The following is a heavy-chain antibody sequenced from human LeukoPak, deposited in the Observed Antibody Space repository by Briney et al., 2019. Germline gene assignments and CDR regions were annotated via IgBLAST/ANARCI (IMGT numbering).Heavy chain of an antibody. J-gene: IGHJ4*02. V-gene: IGHV3-11*04. CDR3: AKVSGSGWHFDH. D-gene: IGHD6-19*01. CDR2: ISSSGILI. CDR1: GGSISSGGYY. Sequence: LSLTCTVSGGSISSGGYYWSWIRQHPGKGLEWVSFISSSGILIYYADSVKGRFTISRDNGKNSLFLQMDSLRVEDTAVYYCAKVSGSGWHFDHWGQGTLVTVSS.